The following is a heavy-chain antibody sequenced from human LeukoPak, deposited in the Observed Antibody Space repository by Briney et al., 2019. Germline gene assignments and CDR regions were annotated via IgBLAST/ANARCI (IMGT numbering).Heavy chain of an antibody. CDR2: IYSSGST. CDR3: ARVPYQRGFRLSSSRYYFDY. V-gene: IGHV4-61*10. D-gene: IGHD5-18*01. CDR1: GGSISSGSCY. J-gene: IGHJ4*02. Sequence: PSETLSLTCTVSGGSISSGSCYWSWIRQPAGKGLEWIGRIYSSGSTNYNPSLKSRVTISVDTSKNQFSLKLSSVTAADTAVYYCARVPYQRGFRLSSSRYYFDYWGQGTLVTVSS.